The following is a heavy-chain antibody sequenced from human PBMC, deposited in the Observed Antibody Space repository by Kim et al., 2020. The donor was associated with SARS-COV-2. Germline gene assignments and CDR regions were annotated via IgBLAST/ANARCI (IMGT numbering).Heavy chain of an antibody. J-gene: IGHJ3*02. V-gene: IGHV3-7*01. D-gene: IGHD6-19*01. CDR3: ARDGELYSSGKDAFDI. CDR1: GFTFSSYW. Sequence: GGSLRLSCAASGFTFSSYWMTWVRQAPGKGLEWVANIKQDGNQKYYVDSVKGRFTISRDNAKNSLYLQMTSLRAEETAVYYCARDGELYSSGKDAFDIWGQGTMVTVSS. CDR2: IKQDGNQK.